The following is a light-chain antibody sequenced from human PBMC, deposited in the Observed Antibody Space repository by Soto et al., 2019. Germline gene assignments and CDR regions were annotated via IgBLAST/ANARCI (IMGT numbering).Light chain of an antibody. CDR3: QQRSNWPPIT. V-gene: IGKV3-11*01. J-gene: IGKJ5*01. CDR1: QDIGGR. Sequence: TQSPSSVSASVVDRITITCLASQDIGGRLAWFQQKPGQSPRLLIYGASNRATGIPDRFSGSGSGTDFTLTISSLEPEDFAVYYCQQRSNWPPITFGQGTRLEIK. CDR2: GAS.